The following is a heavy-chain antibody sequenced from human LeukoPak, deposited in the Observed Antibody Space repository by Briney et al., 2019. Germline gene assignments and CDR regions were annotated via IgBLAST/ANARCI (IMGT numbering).Heavy chain of an antibody. D-gene: IGHD6-13*01. Sequence: SETLSLTCTVSGGSISNYYWSWIRQPPGKGLEWIGYTYYSGTTNYNPSLKSRVTISVDTSKNQFSLKLNSVTAADTAVYYCARGVYIAAAQYGYWGQGTLVTVSS. V-gene: IGHV4-59*01. CDR3: ARGVYIAAAQYGY. CDR2: TYYSGTT. J-gene: IGHJ4*02. CDR1: GGSISNYY.